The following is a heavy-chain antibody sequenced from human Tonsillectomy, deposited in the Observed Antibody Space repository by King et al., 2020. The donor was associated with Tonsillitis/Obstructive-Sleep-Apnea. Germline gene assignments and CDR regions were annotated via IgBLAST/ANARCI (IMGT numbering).Heavy chain of an antibody. D-gene: IGHD1-14*01. CDR3: VRLPDGGRRNALHY. CDR2: IYPLDSDT. J-gene: IGHJ4*02. V-gene: IGHV5-51*01. CDR1: GYTFTAFW. Sequence: QLVQSGAEVKNPGESLRISCKGSGYTFTAFWIGWVRQMPGKGLEWMGLIYPLDSDTPYSPSFQGQVTISADESINTAYLQWSSLQASDTAMYYCVRLPDGGRRNALHYWGQGTLVTVSS.